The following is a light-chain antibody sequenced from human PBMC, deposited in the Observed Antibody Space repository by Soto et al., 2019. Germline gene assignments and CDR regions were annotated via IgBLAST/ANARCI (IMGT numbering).Light chain of an antibody. CDR3: LQQNSYPWT. V-gene: IGKV1-39*01. CDR1: QSISSY. J-gene: IGKJ1*01. CDR2: AAS. Sequence: DIQMTQSPSSLSASVGDRVTITCRASQSISSYLNWYQQKPGKAPKLLIYAASSLQSGVPSRFSGSGSGTDFTLTISSLQPEDFATYYCLQQNSYPWTFGQGTKVEI.